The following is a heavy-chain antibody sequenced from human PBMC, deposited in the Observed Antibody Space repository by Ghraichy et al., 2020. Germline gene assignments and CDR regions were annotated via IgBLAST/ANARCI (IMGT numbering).Heavy chain of an antibody. CDR1: GGSIGRYY. CDR2: IDHSERT. V-gene: IGHV4-59*01. J-gene: IGHJ4*02. D-gene: IGHD3-16*02. CDR3: ARDNDEYVWGTYRYFDV. Sequence: SETLSLTCTVSGGSIGRYYWTWVRQPPGKGLEWIGNIDHSERTDYNPSLKSRVTLSIDRSKNQFSLNLNSVTAADTAVYYCARDNDEYVWGTYRYFDVWGQGTLVTVSS.